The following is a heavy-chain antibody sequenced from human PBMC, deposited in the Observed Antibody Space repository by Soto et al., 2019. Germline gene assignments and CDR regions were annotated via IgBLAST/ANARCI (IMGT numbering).Heavy chain of an antibody. V-gene: IGHV1-18*01. CDR3: VRFASSGWYTGGY. J-gene: IGHJ4*02. CDR1: GYTFTNYD. CDR2: ISPYSGNT. D-gene: IGHD6-19*01. Sequence: QILLVQSGAEVKKPGASVKVSCKASGYTFTNYDIGWVRQAPGQGLEWMGWISPYSGNTKYAQKFQARVTMTTDTSTTTAYMELRSLRSDDTAVFYCVRFASSGWYTGGYWGQGTLVTVSS.